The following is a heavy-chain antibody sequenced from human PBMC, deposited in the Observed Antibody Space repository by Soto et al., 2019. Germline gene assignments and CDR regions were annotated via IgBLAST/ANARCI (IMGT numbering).Heavy chain of an antibody. CDR2: ISYDGSNK. J-gene: IGHJ4*02. Sequence: QVQLVESGGGVAQPGRSLRLSCAASGFTFSSYAMHWVRQAPGKGLEWVAVISYDGSNKYYADSVKGRFTISRDNSKNTLYLQMNSLRAEDTAVYYCARETRGFDYWGQGTLVTVSS. D-gene: IGHD3-10*01. V-gene: IGHV3-30-3*01. CDR3: ARETRGFDY. CDR1: GFTFSSYA.